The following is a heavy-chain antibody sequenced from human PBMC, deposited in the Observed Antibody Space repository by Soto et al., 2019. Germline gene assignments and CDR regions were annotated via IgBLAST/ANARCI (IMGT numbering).Heavy chain of an antibody. CDR1: GYTFNNYG. V-gene: IGHV1-18*01. CDR2: IGPYNGNT. Sequence: QVKLVQSGAEVKKPGSSVKVSCKASGYTFNNYGISWVRQAPGQGREWMGWIGPYNGNTDHAQNFQGSVTMTTDTSTNTAYMELRSLRSDDTALYYCARCYWRVGSCYTCWHFDLWGRGTLVTVYS. J-gene: IGHJ2*01. CDR3: ARCYWRVGSCYTCWHFDL. D-gene: IGHD2-15*01.